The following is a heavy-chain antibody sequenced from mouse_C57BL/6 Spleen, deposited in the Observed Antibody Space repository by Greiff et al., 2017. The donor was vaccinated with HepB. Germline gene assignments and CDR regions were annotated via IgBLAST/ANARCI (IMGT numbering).Heavy chain of an antibody. CDR3: AIVYYYGSRRYAMDY. V-gene: IGHV5-17*01. CDR2: ISSGSSTI. D-gene: IGHD1-1*01. J-gene: IGHJ4*01. Sequence: DVKLVESGGGLVKPGGSLKLSCAASGFTFSDYGMHWVRQAPEKGLEWVAYISSGSSTIYYADTVKGRFTISRDNAKNTLFLQMTSLRSEDTAMYYCAIVYYYGSRRYAMDYWGQGTSVTVSS. CDR1: GFTFSDYG.